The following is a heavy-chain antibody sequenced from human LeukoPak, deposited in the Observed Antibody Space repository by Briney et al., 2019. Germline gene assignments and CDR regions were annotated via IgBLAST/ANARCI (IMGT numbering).Heavy chain of an antibody. CDR1: GYTFTGYY. Sequence: GDSVKVSCKASGYTFTGYYIHWVRQAPGQGLEYMGWINPNSGGTNYAQKFQGRVTMTRDTSISTAYMELNRLRSDDTAVYYCAREADSNSWYPTFDYWGQGTLVTVSS. D-gene: IGHD6-13*01. V-gene: IGHV1-2*02. J-gene: IGHJ4*02. CDR2: INPNSGGT. CDR3: AREADSNSWYPTFDY.